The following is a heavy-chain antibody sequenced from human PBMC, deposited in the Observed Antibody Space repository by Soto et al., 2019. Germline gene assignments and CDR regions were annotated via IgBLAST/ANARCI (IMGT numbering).Heavy chain of an antibody. CDR1: GYSFTSYW. CDR2: IYPGDSDS. D-gene: IGHD6-13*01. J-gene: IGHJ4*02. Sequence: GESLKISCKGSGYSFTSYWIGWVRQMPGKGLEWMGFIYPGDSDSRYSPSFQGQVTISADKSISTAYVQWSSLKASDTAMYYCARQGDSSSWNFDFWGQGSLVTVSS. V-gene: IGHV5-51*01. CDR3: ARQGDSSSWNFDF.